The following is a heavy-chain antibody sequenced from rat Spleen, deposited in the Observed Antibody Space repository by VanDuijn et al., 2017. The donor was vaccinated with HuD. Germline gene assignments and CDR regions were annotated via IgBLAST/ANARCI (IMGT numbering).Heavy chain of an antibody. J-gene: IGHJ3*01. CDR1: GISFTDYS. Sequence: VQLKESGPGLVQPSQTLSLTCTVSGISFTDYSVHWVRQPPGKGLEWMGVMWSHGGIDYNSAIKSRLSISRDTSKSQVFLKMNSLQTEDTAMYFCTGIPNWFAYWGQGTLVTVSS. CDR3: TGIPNWFAY. D-gene: IGHD1-11*01. CDR2: MWSHGGI. V-gene: IGHV2S63*01.